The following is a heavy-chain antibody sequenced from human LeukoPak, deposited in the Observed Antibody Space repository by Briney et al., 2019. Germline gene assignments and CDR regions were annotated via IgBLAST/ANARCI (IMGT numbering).Heavy chain of an antibody. Sequence: PSETLSLTCTVSGYSISSGYYWGWIRQPPGKGLEWIGGIYHSGSTYYNPSLKSRVTIPVDTSKNQFSLKLSSVTAADTAIYYCARVHSGGRDFDYWGQGTLVTVSS. J-gene: IGHJ4*02. CDR2: IYHSGST. V-gene: IGHV4-38-2*02. CDR3: ARVHSGGRDFDY. D-gene: IGHD2-15*01. CDR1: GYSISSGYY.